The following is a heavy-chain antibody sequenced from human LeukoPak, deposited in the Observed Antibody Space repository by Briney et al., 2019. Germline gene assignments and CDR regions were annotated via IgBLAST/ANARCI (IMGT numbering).Heavy chain of an antibody. V-gene: IGHV4-34*01. D-gene: IGHD6-6*01. CDR1: GGSFSGYY. CDR3: ARRGAARAFDY. J-gene: IGHJ4*02. CDR2: INHSGST. Sequence: SETLSLTCAVYGGSFSGYYWSWIRQPPGKGLEWIGEINHSGSTNYNPSLKSRVTMSVDTSKNQFSLKLSSVTAADTAVYYCARRGAARAFDYWGQGTLVTVSS.